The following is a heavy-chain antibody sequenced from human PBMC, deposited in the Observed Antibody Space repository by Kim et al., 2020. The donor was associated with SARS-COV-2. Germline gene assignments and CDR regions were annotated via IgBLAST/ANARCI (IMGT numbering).Heavy chain of an antibody. CDR1: GFTFSSYA. CDR3: ARDMDEITIFLGDDYYYSYGMDV. V-gene: IGHV3-30*04. J-gene: IGHJ6*01. Sequence: GGSLRLSCAASGFTFSSYAMHWVRQAPGKGLEWVAVISYDGSNKYYADSVKGRFTISRDNSKNTLYLQMNSLRAEDTAVYYCARDMDEITIFLGDDYYYSYGMDVWGQGTTVTLSS. D-gene: IGHD3-9*01. CDR2: ISYDGSNK.